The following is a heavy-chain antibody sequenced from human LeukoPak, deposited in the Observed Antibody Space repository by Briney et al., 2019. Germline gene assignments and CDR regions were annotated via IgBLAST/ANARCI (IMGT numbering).Heavy chain of an antibody. Sequence: AETVSLTCAVCGGSFRGYYWSWIRHPPGKGREWIGEINHRGSTHYNPSLKSRVPISVDTSKNQFSLKLSSVAAADPAVYYCARGDRIAAAGTWGQGTLVTVS. J-gene: IGHJ4*02. D-gene: IGHD6-13*01. V-gene: IGHV4-34*01. CDR3: ARGDRIAAAGT. CDR2: INHRGST. CDR1: GGSFRGYY.